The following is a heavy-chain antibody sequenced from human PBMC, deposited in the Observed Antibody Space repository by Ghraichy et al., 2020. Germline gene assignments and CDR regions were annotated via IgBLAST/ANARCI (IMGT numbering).Heavy chain of an antibody. D-gene: IGHD6-13*01. Sequence: GESLHISCAASGFTFSSYAMSWVRQAPGKGLEWVSAISGSGGSTYYADSVKGRFTISRDNSKNTLYLQMNSLRAEDTAVYYCAKDQYSSSWYNWFDPWGQGTLVTVSS. CDR3: AKDQYSSSWYNWFDP. CDR2: ISGSGGST. J-gene: IGHJ5*02. V-gene: IGHV3-23*01. CDR1: GFTFSSYA.